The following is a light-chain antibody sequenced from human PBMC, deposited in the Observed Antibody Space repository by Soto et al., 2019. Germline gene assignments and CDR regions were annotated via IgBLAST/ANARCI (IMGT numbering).Light chain of an antibody. CDR1: QSVSSNH. J-gene: IGKJ1*01. Sequence: IVLKRSGLTVSLLNGERATXSCRASQSVSSNHLAWYQQKPFHTPSLLLYVLSSIPTAIPFRFSCCGSETDFTLTINSLEHEAFAVYYLQQYSRSRTFGQVTK. V-gene: IGKV3-20*01. CDR3: QQYSRSRT. CDR2: VLS.